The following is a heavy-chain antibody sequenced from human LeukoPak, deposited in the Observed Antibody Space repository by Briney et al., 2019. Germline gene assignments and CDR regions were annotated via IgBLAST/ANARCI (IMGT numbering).Heavy chain of an antibody. CDR2: INPNSGDT. CDR1: GYTFTDFY. Sequence: ASVKVSCTASGYTFTDFYMHWVRQAPGQGLEWMGWINPNSGDTNYAQKFQGRVTMARDTSLSTAYMELSRLSSDDTAVYYCARQEMANRWDFDYWGQGTLVTVSS. D-gene: IGHD5-24*01. V-gene: IGHV1-2*02. J-gene: IGHJ4*02. CDR3: ARQEMANRWDFDY.